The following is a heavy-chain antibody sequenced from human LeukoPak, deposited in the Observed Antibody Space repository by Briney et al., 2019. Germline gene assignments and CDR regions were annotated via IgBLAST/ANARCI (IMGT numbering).Heavy chain of an antibody. CDR3: ARGTTIFGVVIIGFDY. Sequence: SSETLSLTCTVSGGSISSGDYYWSWIRQPPGKGLEWIGYIYYSGSTYYNPSLKSRVTISVDTSKNQFSLKLSSVTAADTAVYYCARGTTIFGVVIIGFDYWGQGTLVTVSS. J-gene: IGHJ4*02. CDR2: IYYSGST. D-gene: IGHD3-3*01. CDR1: GGSISSGDYY. V-gene: IGHV4-30-4*08.